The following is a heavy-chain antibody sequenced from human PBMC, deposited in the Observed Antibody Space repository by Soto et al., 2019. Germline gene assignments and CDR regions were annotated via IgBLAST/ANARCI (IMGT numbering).Heavy chain of an antibody. Sequence: HVQLQESGPGPVTPSQTLSLSCTVSGVSITSGSYYWTWVRQSPGKGLEWIGYRYYSGNTYYNPSLNSRATISVDTSKNQFFLKLTSVTAADTAVYYWARGGYDTSGQTFIGWGPDCWGQGTLVTVSS. CDR2: RYYSGNT. D-gene: IGHD3-22*01. CDR1: GVSITSGSYY. CDR3: ARGGYDTSGQTFIGWGPDC. J-gene: IGHJ4*02. V-gene: IGHV4-30-4*01.